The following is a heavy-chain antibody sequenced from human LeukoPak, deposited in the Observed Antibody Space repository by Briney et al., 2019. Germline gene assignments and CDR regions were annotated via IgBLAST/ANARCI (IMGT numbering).Heavy chain of an antibody. Sequence: GGSLRLSCAASGFTFTSYSMNWVRQAPGKGLEWVSTISGGGGSTYYADSVKSRFTISRDNSKNTLYLQVNSLRAEDTAVYYCARGGWLGKPQRVDYWGQGTLVTVSS. V-gene: IGHV3-23*01. D-gene: IGHD6-19*01. J-gene: IGHJ4*02. CDR2: ISGGGGST. CDR1: GFTFTSYS. CDR3: ARGGWLGKPQRVDY.